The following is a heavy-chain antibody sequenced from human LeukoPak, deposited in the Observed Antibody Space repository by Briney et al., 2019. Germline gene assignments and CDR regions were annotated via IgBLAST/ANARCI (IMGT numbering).Heavy chain of an antibody. Sequence: GGSLRLSCAASGFTFSPYWMHWVRQAPGKGLVWISRVNGGGTSTSYADSVKGRFTTSRDNAKNTVYLQMDSLRAEDTAVYYCGRDTSYGMDVWGQGTTVTVSS. CDR1: GFTFSPYW. V-gene: IGHV3-74*01. CDR3: GRDTSYGMDV. J-gene: IGHJ6*02. CDR2: VNGGGTST.